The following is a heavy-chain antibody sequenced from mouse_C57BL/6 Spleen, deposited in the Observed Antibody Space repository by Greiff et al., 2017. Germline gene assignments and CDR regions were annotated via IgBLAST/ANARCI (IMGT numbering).Heavy chain of an antibody. V-gene: IGHV1-18*01. Sequence: VQLKESGPELVKPGASVKIPCKASGYTFTDYNMDWVKQSHGKSLEWIGDINPNNGGTIYNQKFKGKATLTVDKSSSTAYMELRSLTSEDTAVYYCARRDDYDGGFAYWGQGTLVTVSA. CDR2: INPNNGGT. D-gene: IGHD2-4*01. CDR1: GYTFTDYN. J-gene: IGHJ3*01. CDR3: ARRDDYDGGFAY.